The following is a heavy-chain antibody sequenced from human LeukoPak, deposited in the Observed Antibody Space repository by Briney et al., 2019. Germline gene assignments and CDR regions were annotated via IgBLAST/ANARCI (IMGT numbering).Heavy chain of an antibody. CDR1: GFTFSRYA. CDR3: AKDYYYGSGSYYTEFDY. V-gene: IGHV3-23*01. CDR2: ISGSGGST. J-gene: IGHJ4*02. Sequence: GGSLRLSCAASGFTFSRYAMSWVRQAPGKGLEWVSAISGSGGSTYYADSVKGRFTISRDNSKNTLYLQMNSLRAEDTAVFYCAKDYYYGSGSYYTEFDYWAREPWSPSPQ. D-gene: IGHD3-10*01.